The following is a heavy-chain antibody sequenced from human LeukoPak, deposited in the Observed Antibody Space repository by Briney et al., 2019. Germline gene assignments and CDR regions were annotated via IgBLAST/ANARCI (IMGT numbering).Heavy chain of an antibody. Sequence: SETLSLTCTVSGGSIDTYYWSWIRQPPGKGLEWIGEINHSGSTNYNPSLKSRVTISVDTSKNQFSLKLSSVTAADTAVYYCATEETNAFDIWGQGTMVTVSS. CDR2: INHSGST. J-gene: IGHJ3*02. CDR1: GGSIDTYY. V-gene: IGHV4-34*01. D-gene: IGHD4-11*01. CDR3: ATEETNAFDI.